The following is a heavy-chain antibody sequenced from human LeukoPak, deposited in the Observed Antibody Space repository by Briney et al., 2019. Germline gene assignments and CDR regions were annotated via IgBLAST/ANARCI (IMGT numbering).Heavy chain of an antibody. CDR2: ISGSGDST. D-gene: IGHD3-3*01. J-gene: IGHJ5*02. Sequence: PGGSLRLSCAASAFTVSSYVMNWVRQAPGKGLEWVSTISGSGDSTYYSDSVKGRFTISRDNSKNTLYLQMNSLRAEDTAVYYCAKGVRVVLKNPQINWFDPWGQGTLVTVSS. CDR3: AKGVRVVLKNPQINWFDP. V-gene: IGHV3-23*01. CDR1: AFTVSSYV.